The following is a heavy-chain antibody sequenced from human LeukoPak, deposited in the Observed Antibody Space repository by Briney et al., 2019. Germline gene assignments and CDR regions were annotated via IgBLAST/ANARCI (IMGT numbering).Heavy chain of an antibody. Sequence: HGESLKISCQASGYSFTPYWIGWVRQMPGKGLEWMGITFPGGSDTKYSPTFRGLVTMSADRSTSTAYLQWNSLKASDTAMYYCVRHFHPAETTGGLFDLLGRGTLVTVSS. CDR1: GYSFTPYW. V-gene: IGHV5-51*01. J-gene: IGHJ2*01. CDR3: VRHFHPAETTGGLFDL. D-gene: IGHD4-17*01. CDR2: TFPGGSDT.